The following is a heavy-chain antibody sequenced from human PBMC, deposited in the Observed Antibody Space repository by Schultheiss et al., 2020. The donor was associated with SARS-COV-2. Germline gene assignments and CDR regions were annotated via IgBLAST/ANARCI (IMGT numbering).Heavy chain of an antibody. CDR2: INHSGST. Sequence: SETLSLTCAVSGGSISSGGYSWSWIRQPPGKGLEWIGEINHSGSTNYNPSLKSRVTISVDPSKNQFSLKLSSVTAADTAVYYCARGLGYYGSTTKGDYWAQGTLVTVSS. J-gene: IGHJ4*02. CDR3: ARGLGYYGSTTKGDY. V-gene: IGHV4-30-2*01. D-gene: IGHD3-10*01. CDR1: GGSISSGGYS.